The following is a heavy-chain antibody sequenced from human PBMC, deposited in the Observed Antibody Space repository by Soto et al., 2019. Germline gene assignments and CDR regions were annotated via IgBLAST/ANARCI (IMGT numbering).Heavy chain of an antibody. V-gene: IGHV1-18*01. D-gene: IGHD3-22*01. CDR1: GYTFTSYG. Sequence: QVQLVQSGAEVKKPGASVKVSCNASGYTFTSYGISWVRQAPGQGLEWVGWLSVYNGNTNVAQKLWGRVTMTTDTDTSTAYMELRSLTSDHTAVYYGGRTYYYDSSGYYYAYWGQGNLVTVSS. CDR3: GRTYYYDSSGYYYAY. J-gene: IGHJ4*02. CDR2: LSVYNGNT.